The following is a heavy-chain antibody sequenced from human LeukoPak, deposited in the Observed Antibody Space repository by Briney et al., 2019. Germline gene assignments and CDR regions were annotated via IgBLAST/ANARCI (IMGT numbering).Heavy chain of an antibody. D-gene: IGHD2-2*01. Sequence: SETLSLTCTVSGGSISITSYYWGWIRQPPGKGLEWIGSMYSSGSTYYNPSLKSRVTISVDTSKNQFSLKLSSVTAADTAVYYCARGPPDCSSTSCYAFDAFDIWGQGTMVTVSS. J-gene: IGHJ3*02. CDR2: MYSSGST. CDR1: GGSISITSYY. V-gene: IGHV4-39*07. CDR3: ARGPPDCSSTSCYAFDAFDI.